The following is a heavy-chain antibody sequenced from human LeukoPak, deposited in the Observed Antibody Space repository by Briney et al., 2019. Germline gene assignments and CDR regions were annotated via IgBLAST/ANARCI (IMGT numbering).Heavy chain of an antibody. CDR3: AKFISNGFDI. CDR1: GFTFSSYA. CDR2: ISGSGGNT. D-gene: IGHD3-10*01. V-gene: IGHV3-23*01. J-gene: IGHJ3*02. Sequence: GGSLRLSCAASGFTFSSYAMSWVRQAPGKGPEWVSSISGSGGNTYYADSVKGRFTISRDNSKNTLYLQMNSLRAEDTAVYYCAKFISNGFDIWGQGTMVTVSS.